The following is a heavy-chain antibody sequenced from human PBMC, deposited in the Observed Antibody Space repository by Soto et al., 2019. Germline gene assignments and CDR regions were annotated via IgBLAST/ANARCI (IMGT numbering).Heavy chain of an antibody. J-gene: IGHJ4*02. CDR3: AKDFLHYDILTGYYNGRYFHY. Sequence: ASVKVSCKASGYTFTSYYMHWVRQAPGQGLEWMGIINPSGGSTSYAQKFQGRVTMTRDTSTSTVYVELSSLRSEDTAVYYCAKDFLHYDILTGYYNGRYFHYWGQGTLVTVSS. D-gene: IGHD3-9*01. CDR1: GYTFTSYY. V-gene: IGHV1-46*01. CDR2: INPSGGST.